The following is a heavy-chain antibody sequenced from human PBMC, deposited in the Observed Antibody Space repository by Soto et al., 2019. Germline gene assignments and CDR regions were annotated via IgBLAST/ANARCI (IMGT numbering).Heavy chain of an antibody. Sequence: PSETLSLTCGVSGGSISDTEWWSWVRQSPRTGLEWIGQIHRGGYTNYNPSLKSRVIISVDTSMKQYSLDLSSVTAADTAIYYCARGSRYGAFDYWGQGAPVTVSS. CDR1: GGSISDTEW. J-gene: IGHJ4*02. CDR3: ARGSRYGAFDY. CDR2: IHRGGYT. D-gene: IGHD5-18*01. V-gene: IGHV4-4*02.